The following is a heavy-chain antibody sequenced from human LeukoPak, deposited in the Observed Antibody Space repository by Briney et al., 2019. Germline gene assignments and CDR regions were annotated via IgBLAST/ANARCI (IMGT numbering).Heavy chain of an antibody. CDR3: ARRRDGYTPFAFDY. D-gene: IGHD5-24*01. Sequence: NSSETLSLTCTVSGGSISSYYWSWIRQPPGKGLEWLGYIYYSGSTNYNPSLKSRVTISVDTSKNQFSLKLSSVTAADTAVYYCARRRDGYTPFAFDYWGQGTLVTVSS. CDR2: IYYSGST. V-gene: IGHV4-59*08. CDR1: GGSISSYY. J-gene: IGHJ4*02.